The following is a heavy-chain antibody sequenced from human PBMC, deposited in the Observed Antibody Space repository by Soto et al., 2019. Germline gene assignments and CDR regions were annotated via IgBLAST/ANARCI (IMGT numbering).Heavy chain of an antibody. CDR1: GFTFSSYS. CDR2: ISSSSSYI. CDR3: ARDFGSVTMVRHFDY. D-gene: IGHD3-10*01. V-gene: IGHV3-21*01. Sequence: GGSLRLSCAASGFTFSSYSMNWVRQAPGKGLEWVSSISSSSSYIYYADSVKGRFTISRDNAKNSLYLQMNSLRAEDTAVYYCARDFGSVTMVRHFDYWGQGTLVTVSS. J-gene: IGHJ4*02.